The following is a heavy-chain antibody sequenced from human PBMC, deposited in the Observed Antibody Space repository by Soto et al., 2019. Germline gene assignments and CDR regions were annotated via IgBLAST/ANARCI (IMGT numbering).Heavy chain of an antibody. D-gene: IGHD6-6*01. V-gene: IGHV3-23*01. CDR3: AREATEYPRALDAAFDP. CDR1: GFAIRSYT. CDR2: ISGSSLKV. J-gene: IGHJ3*01. Sequence: EVELLESGGGLIQPGGSLSLSCVASGFAIRSYTMSWVRQAPGKGPEWVSGISGSSLKVNYTDSVKGRFTISRDNSKNRLFLQMDGLRAENTGTYFSAREATEYPRALDAAFDPWGPGTMVTVSS.